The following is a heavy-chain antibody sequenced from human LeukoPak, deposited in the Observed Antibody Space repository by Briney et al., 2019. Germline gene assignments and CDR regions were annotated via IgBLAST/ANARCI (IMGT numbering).Heavy chain of an antibody. CDR2: IYYSGST. D-gene: IGHD3-22*01. J-gene: IGHJ4*02. Sequence: KPSETLSLTCTVSGGSISSSSYYWGWIRQPPGKGLEWIGSIYYSGSTYYNPSLKSRVTISVDTSKNQFSLKLSSVTAADTAAYYCASGYYYDSSGFDYWGQGTLVTVSS. CDR3: ASGYYYDSSGFDY. CDR1: GGSISSSSYY. V-gene: IGHV4-39*01.